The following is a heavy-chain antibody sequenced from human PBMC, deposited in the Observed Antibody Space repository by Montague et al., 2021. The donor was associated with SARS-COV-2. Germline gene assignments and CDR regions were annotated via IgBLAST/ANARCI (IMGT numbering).Heavy chain of an antibody. J-gene: IGHJ4*02. Sequence: SLRLSCAASGFTFSDYAMHWVRQAPGKGLEWVAIMSFDGTNEHYAVSVKGRFTISRDNSKNTLFLQMSSLRAEDTAVYYCAEDRDPRHTTPIDYWGQGTQVTVSS. CDR3: AEDRDPRHTTPIDY. CDR2: MSFDGTNE. CDR1: GFTFSDYA. V-gene: IGHV3-30*04. D-gene: IGHD2-15*01.